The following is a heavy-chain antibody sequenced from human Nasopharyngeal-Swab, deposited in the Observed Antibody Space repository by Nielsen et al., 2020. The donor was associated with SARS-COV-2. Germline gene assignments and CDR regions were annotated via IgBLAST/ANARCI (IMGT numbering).Heavy chain of an antibody. CDR3: ARHLRDGVVVAAPYYFDY. V-gene: IGHV4-39*01. D-gene: IGHD2-15*01. J-gene: IGHJ4*02. CDR2: IHYSGST. CDR1: GGSISSSSYY. Sequence: SETLSLTCTVSGGSISSSSYYWGWIRQPPGKGLEWIGSIHYSGSTYYNPSLKSRVTISVDTSKNQFSLKLSSVTAADTAVYYCARHLRDGVVVAAPYYFDYWGQGTLVTVSS.